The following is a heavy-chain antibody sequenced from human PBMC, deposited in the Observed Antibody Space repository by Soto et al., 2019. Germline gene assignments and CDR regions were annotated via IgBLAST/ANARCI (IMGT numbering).Heavy chain of an antibody. Sequence: GGSLRLSCAASGFTFSSYWMSWVRQAPGKGLEWVANIKQDGSEKYYVDSVKGRFTISRDNAKNSLYLQMNSLRAEDAAVYYCARDEVVPAATYYYYGMDVWGQGTTVTVSS. CDR3: ARDEVVPAATYYYYGMDV. D-gene: IGHD2-2*01. J-gene: IGHJ6*02. V-gene: IGHV3-7*01. CDR1: GFTFSSYW. CDR2: IKQDGSEK.